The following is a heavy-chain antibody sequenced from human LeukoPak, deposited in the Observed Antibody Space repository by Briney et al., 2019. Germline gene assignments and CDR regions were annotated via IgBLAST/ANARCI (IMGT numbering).Heavy chain of an antibody. V-gene: IGHV3-23*01. D-gene: IGHD3-9*01. Sequence: PGGSLRLSCAASGFTFKNYAMTWVRQAPGKGLQWVSAISGRDDSTYYADSVKGRFTISRDISKNTLFLQMNSLRADDTAVYYCAKWGDYDVLTGYYDSDYWGQGTLVTVSS. CDR2: ISGRDDST. CDR3: AKWGDYDVLTGYYDSDY. J-gene: IGHJ4*02. CDR1: GFTFKNYA.